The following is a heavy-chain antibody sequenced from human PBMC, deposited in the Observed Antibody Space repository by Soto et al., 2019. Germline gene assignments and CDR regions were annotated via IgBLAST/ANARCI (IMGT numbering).Heavy chain of an antibody. CDR3: ARDGRPTSYYYYGMDV. CDR2: ISGSGGST. Sequence: PGGSLRLSCAASGFTFSSYAMSWVRQAPGKGLEWVSAISGSGGSTYYADSVKGRFTISRDNSKNTLYLQMNSLRAEDTAVYYCARDGRPTSYYYYGMDVWGQGTTVTVSS. J-gene: IGHJ6*02. CDR1: GFTFSSYA. D-gene: IGHD1-1*01. V-gene: IGHV3-23*01.